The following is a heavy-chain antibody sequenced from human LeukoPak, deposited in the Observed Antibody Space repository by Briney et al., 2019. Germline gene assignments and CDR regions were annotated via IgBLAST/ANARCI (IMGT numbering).Heavy chain of an antibody. V-gene: IGHV3-21*01. CDR1: GFTFRTYW. CDR2: ISSSSSYI. D-gene: IGHD5-12*01. J-gene: IGHJ4*02. Sequence: PGGSLRLSCAASGFTFRTYWMNWVRQAPGKGLEWVSSISSSSSYIYYADSVKGRFTISRDNAKNSLYLQMNSLRAEDTAVYYCARAPAGIVATIPYDYWGQGTLVTVSS. CDR3: ARAPAGIVATIPYDY.